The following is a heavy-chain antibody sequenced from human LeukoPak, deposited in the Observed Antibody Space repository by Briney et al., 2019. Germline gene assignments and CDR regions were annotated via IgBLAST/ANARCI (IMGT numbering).Heavy chain of an antibody. CDR2: ISRTSTYL. CDR1: GFRFSTHD. Sequence: GGSLRLSCAASGFRFSTHDLNWVRQAPGKGLECVSYISRTSTYLYYADSVKGRFTISRDNDKNLLYLKMNNLRAEDTAVYFCAKDTRKGGYYSDYWGQGTVVTVSS. D-gene: IGHD3-22*01. CDR3: AKDTRKGGYYSDY. V-gene: IGHV3-21*01. J-gene: IGHJ4*02.